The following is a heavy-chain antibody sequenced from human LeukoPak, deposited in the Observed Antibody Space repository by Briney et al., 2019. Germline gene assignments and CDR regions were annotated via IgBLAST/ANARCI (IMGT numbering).Heavy chain of an antibody. V-gene: IGHV6-1*01. CDR1: GDSVSSNSAA. J-gene: IGHJ6*02. CDR2: TYYRSKWYN. CDR3: ARNCGGDCYEGHYYYGMDV. Sequence: SQTLSLTCAISGDSVSSNSAAWNWIRQSPSRGLEWLGRTYYRSKWYNDYAVSVKSRITINPDTSKNQFSLQLNSVTPEDTAVYHCARNCGGDCYEGHYYYGMDVWGQGTTVTVSS. D-gene: IGHD2-21*02.